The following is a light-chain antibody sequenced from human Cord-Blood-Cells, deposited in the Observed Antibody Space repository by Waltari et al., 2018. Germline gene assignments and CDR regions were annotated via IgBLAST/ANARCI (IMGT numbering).Light chain of an antibody. Sequence: DIQISQSPSSLFASIGVRVTVTCQVSESIRSYLNRYQQNLGKALKLLIYAASSLQIGLPPRPTRSESATHITLTISSLQPDDLATYYCQQSDGTPVYSLGQGATREIK. J-gene: IGKJ2*03. CDR2: AAS. CDR1: ESIRSY. CDR3: QQSDGTPVYS. V-gene: IGKV1-39*01.